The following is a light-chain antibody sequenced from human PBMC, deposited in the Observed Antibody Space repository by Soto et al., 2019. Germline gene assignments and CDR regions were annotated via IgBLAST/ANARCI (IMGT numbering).Light chain of an antibody. V-gene: IGKV1-5*01. CDR1: QHINTW. CDR3: HKYHSYPYT. Sequence: DIQMTQSPYTLSASVGDRVTITCRASQHINTWLAWYQQKSGKAPKLLMYDASSLESGVPSRFSGSSSGTGFTLTISSVQHGDCATYYCHKYHSYPYTFGQGTKLEIK. CDR2: DAS. J-gene: IGKJ2*01.